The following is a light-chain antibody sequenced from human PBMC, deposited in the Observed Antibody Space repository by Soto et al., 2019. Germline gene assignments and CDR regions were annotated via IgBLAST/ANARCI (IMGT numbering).Light chain of an antibody. CDR1: QGIRTD. V-gene: IGKV1-17*01. Sequence: DIQMTQSPSSLSASVGDRVTITCRASQGIRTDLGWFQQKPGKAPKRLIYGASSLHSGVPSRFSGSGSGTEFTLTIRTLQPEDFATYYCLKHHTYVLSFGGGTRVEIK. CDR2: GAS. J-gene: IGKJ4*01. CDR3: LKHHTYVLS.